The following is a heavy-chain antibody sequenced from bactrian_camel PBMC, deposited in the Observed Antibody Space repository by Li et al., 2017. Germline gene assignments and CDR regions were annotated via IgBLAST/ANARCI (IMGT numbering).Heavy chain of an antibody. V-gene: IGHV3S53*01. CDR1: GYRDGRKC. J-gene: IGHJ6*01. Sequence: HVQLVESGGGSVQAGGSLRLSCAASGYRDGRKCMSWFRQAPGKEREAVASLHTSGGRTKYADSVKGRFTISEDNAKNTVYLQMNSLKPEDTAMYYCAARGPYCYTKLSVRDFTYWGQGTQVTVS. CDR3: AARGPYCYTKLSVRDFTY. CDR2: LHTSGGRT. D-gene: IGHD2*01.